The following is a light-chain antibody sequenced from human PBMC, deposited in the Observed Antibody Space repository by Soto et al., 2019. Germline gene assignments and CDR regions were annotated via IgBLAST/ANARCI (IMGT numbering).Light chain of an antibody. CDR1: SSNIGSHF. CDR3: GTWDNILSGGV. Sequence: QSVLTQPPSVSAAPGQQVTISCSGSSSNIGSHFVSWYQQLPGSAPKLLIYENTKRPSGIPDRFSGSKSGTSATLGITGLQTGDEADYYCGTWDNILSGGVFGGGTKLTVL. V-gene: IGLV1-51*02. CDR2: ENT. J-gene: IGLJ3*02.